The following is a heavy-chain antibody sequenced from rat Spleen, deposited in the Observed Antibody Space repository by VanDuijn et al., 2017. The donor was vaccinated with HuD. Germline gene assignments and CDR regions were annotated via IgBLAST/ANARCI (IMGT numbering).Heavy chain of an antibody. J-gene: IGHJ2*01. V-gene: IGHV5-19*01. Sequence: EVQLVESGGGLVQPGRSLKLSCAASGFTFSNYGMHWIRQAPTKGLEWVASISPSGGSTYYPDSVKGRFIISRDNANSTLYLQMNSLRSEDTATYYCTRMRHYFDYWGQGVMVTVSS. CDR1: GFTFSNYG. CDR2: ISPSGGST. CDR3: TRMRHYFDY.